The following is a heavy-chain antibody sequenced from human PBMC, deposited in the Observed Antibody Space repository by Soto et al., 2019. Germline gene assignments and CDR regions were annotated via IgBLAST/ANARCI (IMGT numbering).Heavy chain of an antibody. V-gene: IGHV4-34*01. CDR1: GGSFSGFY. CDR3: ARMAGPWYFDL. J-gene: IGHJ2*01. CDR2: INHSGSS. Sequence: SETLSLTCAVHGGSFSGFYWTWIRQPPGRGLEWIGEINHSGSSNYNPPLKSRVTMSLDTSRNQFSLSLNSVTAADTAVYYCARMAGPWYFDLWGRGTLVTVSS.